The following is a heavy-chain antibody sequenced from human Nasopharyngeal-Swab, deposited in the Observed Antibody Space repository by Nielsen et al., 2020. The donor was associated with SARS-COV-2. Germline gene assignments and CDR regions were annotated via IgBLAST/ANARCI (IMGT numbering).Heavy chain of an antibody. J-gene: IGHJ6*02. V-gene: IGHV1-3*01. D-gene: IGHD6-13*01. CDR3: ARGDYSSSWDRSYYGMDV. Sequence: WVRQAPGQRLEWMGWINAGSGNTKYSQKFQGRVTITRDTSASTAYMELSSLRSEDTAVYYCARGDYSSSWDRSYYGMDVWGQGTTVTVSS. CDR2: INAGSGNT.